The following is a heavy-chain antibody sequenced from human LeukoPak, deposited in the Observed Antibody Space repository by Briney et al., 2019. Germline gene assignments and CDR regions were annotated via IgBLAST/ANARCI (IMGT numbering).Heavy chain of an antibody. CDR3: ASAGYALSGAFDI. Sequence: PSETLSLTCAVYGGSFSGYYGSWIRQPPGEGLEWIGEINHSGSTNYNPSLKSRVTISVDTSKNQFSLKLSSVTAADTAVYYCASAGYALSGAFDIWGQGTMVTVSS. V-gene: IGHV4-34*01. CDR1: GGSFSGYY. D-gene: IGHD5-12*01. CDR2: INHSGST. J-gene: IGHJ3*02.